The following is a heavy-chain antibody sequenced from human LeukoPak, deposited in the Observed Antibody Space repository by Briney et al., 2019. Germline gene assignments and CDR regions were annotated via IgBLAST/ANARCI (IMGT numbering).Heavy chain of an antibody. J-gene: IGHJ6*03. V-gene: IGHV3-11*04. CDR3: ARLVIDSPSSYYMDV. CDR2: VTTTGDPV. CDR1: GFIFDEFY. D-gene: IGHD2-21*01. Sequence: PGGSLRLSCSASGFIFDEFYMSWIRQAPGKGLECVSYVTTTGDPVYYTDSVKGRFTISRDNAKNSLSLQMTSLRDEDTAVYYCARLVIDSPSSYYMDVWGNGTTVTVSS.